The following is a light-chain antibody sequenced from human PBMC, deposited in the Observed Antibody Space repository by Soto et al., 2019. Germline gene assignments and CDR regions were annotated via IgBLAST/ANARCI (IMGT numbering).Light chain of an antibody. Sequence: DIQLTQSPSFLSASVGDRVTITCRASQGISSYLAWYQQRPGKVPRFLTHSASTSQSGVPSRFSATGSGTTFTLTISSLQPEDIATYYCQQLNRFPRTFGQGTKVEV. CDR3: QQLNRFPRT. V-gene: IGKV1-9*01. CDR2: SAS. CDR1: QGISSY. J-gene: IGKJ1*01.